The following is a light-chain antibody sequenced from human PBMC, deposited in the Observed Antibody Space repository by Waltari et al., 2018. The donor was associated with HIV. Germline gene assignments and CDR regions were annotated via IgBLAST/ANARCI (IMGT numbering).Light chain of an antibody. Sequence: QSALAQPASVSGSPGQSITISCTGTSSDVGSYNLVSWYQHYPGRAPRLMIYDVSNRPSGVSNRFSGSKSGNTASLTISGLQAEDEADYYCCSYASSSTSVVFGGGTKLTVL. V-gene: IGLV2-23*02. CDR3: CSYASSSTSVV. CDR1: SSDVGSYNL. J-gene: IGLJ3*02. CDR2: DVS.